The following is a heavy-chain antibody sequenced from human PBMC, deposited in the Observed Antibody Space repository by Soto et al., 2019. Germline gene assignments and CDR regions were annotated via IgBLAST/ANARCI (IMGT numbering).Heavy chain of an antibody. CDR2: IAHDGSNA. V-gene: IGHV3-30-3*01. D-gene: IGHD2-15*01. CDR1: GFTFRNHA. Sequence: QVQLVESGGGVVQPGGSLRLSCAASGFTFRNHAMHWVRQDPGKGLECLAVIAHDGSNAFYRDSVKGRFTDSRDKSKNSLYLSMISLRYEDTGVYYCARGDREDILVVVGARPGEYGTDIWGQGTTVIVSS. J-gene: IGHJ6*02. CDR3: ARGDREDILVVVGARPGEYGTDI.